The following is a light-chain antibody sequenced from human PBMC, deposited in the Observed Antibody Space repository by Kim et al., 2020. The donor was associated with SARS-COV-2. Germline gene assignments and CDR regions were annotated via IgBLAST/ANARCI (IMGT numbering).Light chain of an antibody. J-gene: IGKJ1*01. CDR2: EAS. V-gene: IGKV1-5*03. CDR1: HSVSTW. CDR3: QQYSSSWT. Sequence: DIQMTQSPSTLSASVGDRITLTCRASHSVSTWLAWYQQKPGKAPKLLIYEASSLERGVPSRFSGSGSGTEFTLTISSLQPDDFATHFCQQYSSSWTFGQGTKVDIK.